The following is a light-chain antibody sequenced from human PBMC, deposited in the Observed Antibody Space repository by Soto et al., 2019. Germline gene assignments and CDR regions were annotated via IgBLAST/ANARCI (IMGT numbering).Light chain of an antibody. CDR1: SSDVGDHNY. CDR2: EVT. CDR3: SSYAGSNNFGV. Sequence: QLVLTQPPSVSGSPGQSVTISCTGTSSDVGDHNYVSWYQHQPDKAPKLMIYEVTKRPSGVPDRFSGSKSGNTASLTVSGLQAEDEADYYCSSYAGSNNFGVFGGGTKVTVL. J-gene: IGLJ2*01. V-gene: IGLV2-8*01.